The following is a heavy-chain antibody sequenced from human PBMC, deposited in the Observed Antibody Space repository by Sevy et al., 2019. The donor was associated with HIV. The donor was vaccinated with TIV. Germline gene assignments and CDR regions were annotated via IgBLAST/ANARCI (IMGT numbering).Heavy chain of an antibody. V-gene: IGHV4-59*01. CDR2: IFDSGRT. Sequence: SETLSLTCTVSGGSIRTYYWSWIRQAPGKGLEWIGDIFDSGRTDYNSSLKSQVTISADTSKNQLSLKLTSVTAADTAIYYYAGTHGALLRFLGDKWFDPWGQGTLVTVSS. D-gene: IGHD3-3*01. CDR3: AGTHGALLRFLGDKWFDP. CDR1: GGSIRTYY. J-gene: IGHJ5*02.